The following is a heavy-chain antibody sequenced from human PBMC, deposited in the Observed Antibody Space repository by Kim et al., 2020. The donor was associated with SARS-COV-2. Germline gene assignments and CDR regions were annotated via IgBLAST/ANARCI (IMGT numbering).Heavy chain of an antibody. CDR1: GFTVSSNY. CDR3: ARDAVDSSSWYGMDV. Sequence: GGSLRLSCAASGFTVSSNYMSWVRQAPGKGLEWVSVIYSVGSTYYADSVKGRFTISRDNSKNTLYLQMNSLRAEDTAVYYCARDAVDSSSWYGMDVWGQGTTVTVSS. CDR2: IYSVGST. D-gene: IGHD6-13*01. V-gene: IGHV3-53*01. J-gene: IGHJ6*02.